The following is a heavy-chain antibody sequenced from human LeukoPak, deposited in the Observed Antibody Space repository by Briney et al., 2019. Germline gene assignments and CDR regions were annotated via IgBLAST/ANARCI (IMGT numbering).Heavy chain of an antibody. CDR3: ARGPGRRYFDWLFPRLDY. V-gene: IGHV1-69*13. CDR2: IIPIFGTA. CDR1: GGTFSSYA. J-gene: IGHJ4*02. D-gene: IGHD3-9*01. Sequence: SVKVSCKASGGTFSSYAISWVRQAPGQGLEWMGGIIPIFGTANYAQKFQGRVTITADESTSTAYMELSSLRSEDTAVCYCARGPGRRYFDWLFPRLDYWGQGTLVTVSS.